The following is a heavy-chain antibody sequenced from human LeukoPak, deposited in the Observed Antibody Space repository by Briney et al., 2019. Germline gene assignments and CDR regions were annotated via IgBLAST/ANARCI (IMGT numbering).Heavy chain of an antibody. CDR2: IYPDDSDT. Sequence: GESLKISCKVSGYSFATYWIGWVRQMPGKGLEWMGIIYPDDSDTRYSPSFQGQVTISADKSISTAYLQWSSLKASDTAMYYCATMTFPESKGYFDYWGQGTLVTVSS. J-gene: IGHJ4*02. CDR1: GYSFATYW. CDR3: ATMTFPESKGYFDY. V-gene: IGHV5-51*01. D-gene: IGHD3-22*01.